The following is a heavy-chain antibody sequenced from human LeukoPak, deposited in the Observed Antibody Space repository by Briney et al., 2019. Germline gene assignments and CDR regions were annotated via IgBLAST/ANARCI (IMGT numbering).Heavy chain of an antibody. CDR1: GASISGSGYY. CDR2: IYYSGST. V-gene: IGHV4-61*08. CDR3: ARAVSWTDYYYYMDV. J-gene: IGHJ6*03. Sequence: SETLSLTCAVSGASISGSGYYLGWIRQPPGKGLEWIGYIYYSGSTNYNPSLKSRVTISVDTSKNQFSLKLSSVAAADTAVYYCARAVSWTDYYYYMDVWGKGTTVTVSS. D-gene: IGHD6-13*01.